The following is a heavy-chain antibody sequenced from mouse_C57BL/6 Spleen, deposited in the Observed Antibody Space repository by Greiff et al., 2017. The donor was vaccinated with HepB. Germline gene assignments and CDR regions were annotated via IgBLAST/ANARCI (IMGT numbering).Heavy chain of an antibody. D-gene: IGHD1-1*01. V-gene: IGHV5-6*01. J-gene: IGHJ4*01. Sequence: DVQLVESGGDLVKPGGSLKLSCAASGFTFSSYGMSWVRQTPDKRLEWVATISSGGSYTYYPDSVKGRFTISRDNAKNTLYLQMSSLKSEDTAMYYCARITTVVNYAMDYWGQGTSVTVSS. CDR2: ISSGGSYT. CDR1: GFTFSSYG. CDR3: ARITTVVNYAMDY.